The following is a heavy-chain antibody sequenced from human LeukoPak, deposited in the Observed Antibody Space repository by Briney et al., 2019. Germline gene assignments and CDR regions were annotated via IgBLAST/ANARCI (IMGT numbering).Heavy chain of an antibody. V-gene: IGHV1-46*03. CDR3: ARDRHIVVVIATEDAFDI. D-gene: IGHD2-21*01. CDR2: INPSGGST. J-gene: IGHJ3*02. Sequence: ASVKVSCKVSGYTLTELSMHWVRQAPGQGLEWMGIINPSGGSTSYAQKFQGRVTMTRDTSTSTVYMELSSLRSEDTAVYYCARDRHIVVVIATEDAFDIWGQGTMVTVSS. CDR1: GYTLTELS.